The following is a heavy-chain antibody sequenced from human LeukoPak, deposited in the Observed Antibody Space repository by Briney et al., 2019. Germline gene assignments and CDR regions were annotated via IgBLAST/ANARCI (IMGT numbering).Heavy chain of an antibody. CDR2: ISAYNGNT. CDR1: GNTFTNYA. V-gene: IGHV1-18*01. CDR3: ALIERDY. D-gene: IGHD3-22*01. J-gene: IGHJ4*02. Sequence: GASVKVSCKASGNTFTNYAMHWVRQAPGQGLEWMGWISAYNGNTNYAQKLQGRVTMTTDTSTSTAYMELRSLRSDDTAVYYCALIERDYWGQGTLVTVSS.